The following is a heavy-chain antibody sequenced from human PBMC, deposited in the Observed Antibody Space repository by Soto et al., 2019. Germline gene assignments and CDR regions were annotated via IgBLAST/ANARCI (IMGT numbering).Heavy chain of an antibody. D-gene: IGHD5-18*01. J-gene: IGHJ6*02. Sequence: GGSLRLSCAASGFTFSDYYMSWIRQAPGKGLEWVSYISSSGSTIYYADSVKGRFTISRDNAKNSLYLQMNSLRAEDTAVYYCARDVRMATAHYYGMDVWGQGTTVTVSS. CDR2: ISSSGSTI. CDR1: GFTFSDYY. CDR3: ARDVRMATAHYYGMDV. V-gene: IGHV3-11*01.